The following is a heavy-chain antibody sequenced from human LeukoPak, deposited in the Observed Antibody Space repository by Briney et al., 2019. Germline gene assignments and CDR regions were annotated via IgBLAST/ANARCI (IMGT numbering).Heavy chain of an antibody. Sequence: GGSLRLSCAASGFTLSSYAMSWVRQAPGKGLEWVSYISGSGGTSYYADSVKGRFTISRDNAKSSLYLQMASVRAEDTAVYYCARGSCSASTCSQDYWGQGTLVTVSS. CDR2: ISGSGGTS. J-gene: IGHJ4*02. CDR1: GFTLSSYA. V-gene: IGHV3-48*04. D-gene: IGHD2-15*01. CDR3: ARGSCSASTCSQDY.